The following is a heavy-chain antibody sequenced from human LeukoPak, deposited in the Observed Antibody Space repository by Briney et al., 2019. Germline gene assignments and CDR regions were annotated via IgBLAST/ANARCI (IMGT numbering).Heavy chain of an antibody. CDR3: ARVLRRGYSSGYYFDY. CDR1: GGSFSGYY. D-gene: IGHD5-18*01. CDR2: INHSGST. J-gene: IGHJ4*02. Sequence: PSETLSLTCAVYGGSFSGYYWSWIRQPPGKGLQWIGEINHSGSTTYNPSFKSRVTISVDTSKNQFSLKLNSVTAADTAVYYCARVLRRGYSSGYYFDYWGQGILVTVSS. V-gene: IGHV4-34*01.